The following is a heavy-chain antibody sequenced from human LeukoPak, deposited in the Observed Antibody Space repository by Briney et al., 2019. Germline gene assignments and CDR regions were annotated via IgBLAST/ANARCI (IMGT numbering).Heavy chain of an antibody. J-gene: IGHJ3*02. CDR3: AKAGPGTMTFDAFDI. Sequence: PGGSLRLSCPASAFTFSNYVMSWVRQAPWKGLEWVSTISASGERTYHADSVRGRFTISRDNSKNTLHLQMNSPRADDTAVYYCAKAGPGTMTFDAFDIWGQGTVVTVSS. CDR2: ISASGERT. CDR1: AFTFSNYV. V-gene: IGHV3-23*01. D-gene: IGHD3-22*01.